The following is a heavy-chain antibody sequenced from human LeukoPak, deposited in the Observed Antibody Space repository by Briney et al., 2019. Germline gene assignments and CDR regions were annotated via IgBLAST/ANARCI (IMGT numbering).Heavy chain of an antibody. D-gene: IGHD5-18*01. J-gene: IGHJ4*02. CDR3: AKVGDRSYGYGDY. CDR2: ISGSGGST. V-gene: IGHV3-23*01. CDR1: GFTFSSYG. Sequence: GGSLRLSCAASGFTFSSYGMSWARQAPGKGLEWVSAISGSGGSTYYADSVKGRFTISRDNSKNTLYLQMNSLRAEDTAVYYCAKVGDRSYGYGDYWGQGTLVTVSS.